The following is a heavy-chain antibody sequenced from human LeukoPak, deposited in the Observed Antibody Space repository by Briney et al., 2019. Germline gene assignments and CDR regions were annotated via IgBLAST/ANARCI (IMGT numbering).Heavy chain of an antibody. J-gene: IGHJ4*02. D-gene: IGHD2-2*01. CDR1: GFSLSTSGVG. Sequence: SGPTLVKPTQTLTLTCSFSGFSLSTSGVGVGWIRQPPGKALEWLALIYWDDNKRYSPSLESRLTITKDTSKNQVVLTMTNMDPVDTATYYCARRYCSSTSCPRGQPNYFDYWGQGTLVTVSS. CDR2: IYWDDNK. V-gene: IGHV2-5*02. CDR3: ARRYCSSTSCPRGQPNYFDY.